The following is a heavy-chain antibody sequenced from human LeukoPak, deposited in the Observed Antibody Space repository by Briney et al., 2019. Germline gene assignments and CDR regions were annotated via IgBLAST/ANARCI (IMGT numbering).Heavy chain of an antibody. V-gene: IGHV3-23*01. D-gene: IGHD6-19*01. J-gene: IGHJ4*02. Sequence: GGSLRLSCAASGFTFSSYAMSWVRQAPGKGLEWVSAISGSGGSTYYADSVKGRFTISRDNSKNTLYLQMNSLRAEDTAVYYCAKTSHSSGWYSGGIDYWGQGTLVTVSS. CDR3: AKTSHSSGWYSGGIDY. CDR1: GFTFSSYA. CDR2: ISGSGGST.